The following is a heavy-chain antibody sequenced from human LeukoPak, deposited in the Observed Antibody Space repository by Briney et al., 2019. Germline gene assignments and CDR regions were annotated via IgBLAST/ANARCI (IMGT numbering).Heavy chain of an antibody. CDR1: GGSISSSSYY. CDR3: ARIYYDFWSGYYTPRYFDY. J-gene: IGHJ4*02. CDR2: IYYSGST. V-gene: IGHV4-39*07. D-gene: IGHD3-3*01. Sequence: SETLSLTCTVSGGSISSSSYYWGWIRQPPGKGLEWIGSIYYSGSTYYNPSLKSRVTISVDTSKNQFSPKLSSVTAADTAVYYCARIYYDFWSGYYTPRYFDYWGQGTLVTVSS.